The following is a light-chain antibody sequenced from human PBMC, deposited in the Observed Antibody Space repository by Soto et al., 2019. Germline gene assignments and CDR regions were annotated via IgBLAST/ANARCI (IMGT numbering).Light chain of an antibody. CDR1: SSDVGDYNY. CDR3: SSYTSSSTVV. CDR2: EVS. V-gene: IGLV2-14*01. J-gene: IGLJ3*02. Sequence: QSALTQPASVSGSPGQSITISCTGTSSDVGDYNYVSWYQQHPGKAPKLMIFEVSNRPSGVSYRFSGSKSGNTASLTISGLQAEDEADYYCSSYTSSSTVVFGGGTQLTVL.